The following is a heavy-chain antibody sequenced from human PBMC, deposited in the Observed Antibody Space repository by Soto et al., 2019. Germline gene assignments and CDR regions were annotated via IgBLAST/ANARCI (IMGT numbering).Heavy chain of an antibody. J-gene: IGHJ6*02. CDR2: IKYDGSEK. V-gene: IGHV3-7*04. CDR1: GFTFNNYW. Sequence: PGGSLRLSCAASGFTFNNYWMSWVRQAPGKGLEWVANIKYDGSEKYHVDSVKGRFTISRENAKNSVFLQMNSLRADDTAVYHCARVRTENYYGMDVWGQGTTVTVSS. CDR3: ARVRTENYYGMDV.